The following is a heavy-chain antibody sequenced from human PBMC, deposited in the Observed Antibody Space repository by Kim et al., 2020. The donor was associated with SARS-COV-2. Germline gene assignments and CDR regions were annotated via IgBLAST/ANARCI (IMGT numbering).Heavy chain of an antibody. Sequence: GGSLRLSCAASGFTVSSNYMSWVRQAPGKGLEWVSIIYSGGSTNYADSVKGRFTISRDNSKNTLYLQMNSLRAEDTAVYYCARALGGYFDLWGQGTLVTVSS. J-gene: IGHJ4*02. CDR3: ARALGGYFDL. CDR2: IYSGGST. CDR1: GFTVSSNY. V-gene: IGHV3-66*01.